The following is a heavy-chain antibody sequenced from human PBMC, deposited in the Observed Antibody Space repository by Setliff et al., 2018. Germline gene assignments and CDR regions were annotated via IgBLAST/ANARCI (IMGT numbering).Heavy chain of an antibody. D-gene: IGHD2-15*01. Sequence: PGGSLRLSCAASGFTFSSYSMNWVRQAPGKGLEWVSGISWNSGSIGYADSVKGRFTISRDNAKNSLYLQMNSLRPEDTAVYYCARTCSGSGCYAGLESWGQGTPVTVSS. V-gene: IGHV3-9*01. CDR1: GFTFSSYS. CDR3: ARTCSGSGCYAGLES. CDR2: ISWNSGSI. J-gene: IGHJ4*02.